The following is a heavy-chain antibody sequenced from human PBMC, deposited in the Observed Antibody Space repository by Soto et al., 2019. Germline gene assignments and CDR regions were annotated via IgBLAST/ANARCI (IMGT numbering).Heavy chain of an antibody. CDR3: ARNTGYSSGWPDAFDI. J-gene: IGHJ3*02. D-gene: IGHD6-19*01. Sequence: ASVKVSCKASGYTFTGYCMHWVRQAPGQGVEWMGWINPNSGGTNYAQKFQGRVTMTRDTSISTAYMELSRLRSDDTAVYYCARNTGYSSGWPDAFDIWGQGTMVTVSS. CDR1: GYTFTGYC. CDR2: INPNSGGT. V-gene: IGHV1-2*02.